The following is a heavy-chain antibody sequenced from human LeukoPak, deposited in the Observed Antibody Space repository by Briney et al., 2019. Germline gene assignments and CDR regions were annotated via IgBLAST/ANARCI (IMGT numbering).Heavy chain of an antibody. CDR2: FHNSGTS. CDR1: GFTFSSYA. CDR3: TRGAGWLIDY. Sequence: PGGSLRLSCAASGFTFSSYAMGWVRQAPGKGLEWIGYFHNSGTSTYNPSLKSRVTISADTSKNQFSLKLNSLTTADTAVYYCTRGAGWLIDYWGQGILVTVSS. V-gene: IGHV4-59*01. D-gene: IGHD3-16*01. J-gene: IGHJ4*02.